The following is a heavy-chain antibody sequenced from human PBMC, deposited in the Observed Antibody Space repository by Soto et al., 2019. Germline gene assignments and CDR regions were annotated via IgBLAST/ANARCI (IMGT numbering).Heavy chain of an antibody. CDR2: IIPILGIA. D-gene: IGHD3-10*02. Sequence: SVKASSKASGGTFSSYTISWGRQATGQGLEWMGRIIPILGIANYAQKFQGRVTITADKSTSTAYMELSRLRSEDTAVYYCARGCSDQKACYYYYMDVWGKGTTVTVSS. CDR3: ARGCSDQKACYYYYMDV. J-gene: IGHJ6*03. V-gene: IGHV1-69*02. CDR1: GGTFSSYT.